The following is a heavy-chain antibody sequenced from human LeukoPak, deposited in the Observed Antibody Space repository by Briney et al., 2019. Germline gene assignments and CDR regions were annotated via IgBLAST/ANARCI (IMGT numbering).Heavy chain of an antibody. Sequence: SVKVSCKASGGTFSSYAISWVRQAPGQGLEWMGRIIPILGIANYAQKFQGRVTITADKSTSTAYMELSSLRSEDTAVYYCSGRFRDGYNYFDYWGQGTLVTVSS. CDR1: GGTFSSYA. CDR3: SGRFRDGYNYFDY. D-gene: IGHD5-24*01. CDR2: IIPILGIA. V-gene: IGHV1-69*04. J-gene: IGHJ4*02.